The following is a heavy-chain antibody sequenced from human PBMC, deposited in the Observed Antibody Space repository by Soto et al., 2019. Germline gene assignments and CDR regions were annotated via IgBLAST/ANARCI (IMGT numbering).Heavy chain of an antibody. Sequence: EVQLVESGGGLVQPGGSLRLSCAASGFTFSSYDMHWVRQATGKGLEWVSAIGTAGDTYYPGSVKGRFTISRENDKNALYLQMNSLRAGDTAVYYCARALTGSDAFDIWGQGTMVTVSS. CDR3: ARALTGSDAFDI. J-gene: IGHJ3*02. CDR1: GFTFSSYD. CDR2: IGTAGDT. D-gene: IGHD3-9*01. V-gene: IGHV3-13*01.